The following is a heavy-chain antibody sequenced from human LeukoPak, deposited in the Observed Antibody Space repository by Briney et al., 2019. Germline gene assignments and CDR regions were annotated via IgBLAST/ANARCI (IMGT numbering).Heavy chain of an antibody. CDR2: ISTDGKST. D-gene: IGHD2-2*01. Sequence: GGSLRLSCVASGFTFSNYWVLWVRQAPGKGLMWVSLISTDGKSTRYAESVKGRFTISRDNAKNALYLQMDILRVEDTALYFCVRDYQFIQEVWGQGTTVTVSS. V-gene: IGHV3-74*01. CDR1: GFTFSNYW. J-gene: IGHJ6*02. CDR3: VRDYQFIQEV.